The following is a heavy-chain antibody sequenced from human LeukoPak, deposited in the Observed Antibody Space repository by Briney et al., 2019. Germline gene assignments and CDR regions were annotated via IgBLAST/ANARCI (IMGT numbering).Heavy chain of an antibody. D-gene: IGHD3-3*01. CDR2: SIPSFGTA. J-gene: IGHJ4*02. CDR1: GGTFSSYA. V-gene: IGHV1-69*13. Sequence: SVNVSCKASGGTFSSYAISWVRQAPGQGLEWMGGSIPSFGTANYAQKFQGRVTITADESTSTAYMELSSLRSEDTAVYYCARDRNTYYDFWSGYGTFDYWGQGTLVTVSS. CDR3: ARDRNTYYDFWSGYGTFDY.